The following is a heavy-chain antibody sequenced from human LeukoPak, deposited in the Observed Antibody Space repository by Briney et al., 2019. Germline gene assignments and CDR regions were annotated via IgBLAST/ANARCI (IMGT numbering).Heavy chain of an antibody. J-gene: IGHJ5*02. CDR1: GGSISSSNW. D-gene: IGHD3-10*01. CDR2: IYHSGST. CDR3: ARGLWFRESLGGCWFDP. Sequence: SGTLSLTCAVSGGSISSSNWWSWVRQPPGKGLEWIGEIYHSGSTNYNPSLKSRVTISVDKPKNQFSLKLSSVTAADTAVYYCARGLWFRESLGGCWFDPWGQGTLVTVSS. V-gene: IGHV4-4*02.